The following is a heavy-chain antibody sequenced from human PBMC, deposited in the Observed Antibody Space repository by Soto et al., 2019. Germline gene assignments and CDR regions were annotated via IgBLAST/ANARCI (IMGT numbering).Heavy chain of an antibody. D-gene: IGHD4-17*01. Sequence: ASVKVSCKTSGYTFTNHRINWVRQAPGQGLEWMGWISTYNGNTNYAQRLQDRVTMTTDISTTTAFMELRSLRSDDTAVYYCARTALDYGDYGWFDPWGQGTLVTVSS. CDR2: ISTYNGNT. J-gene: IGHJ5*02. CDR1: GYTFTNHR. CDR3: ARTALDYGDYGWFDP. V-gene: IGHV1-18*01.